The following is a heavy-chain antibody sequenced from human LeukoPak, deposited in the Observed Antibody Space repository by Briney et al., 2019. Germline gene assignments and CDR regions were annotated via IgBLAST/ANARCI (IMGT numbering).Heavy chain of an antibody. CDR2: ISYDGSNK. D-gene: IGHD3-10*01. V-gene: IGHV3-30*04. J-gene: IGHJ6*03. CDR3: ARDGAKRVVRGVIIRYYYYYYMDV. CDR1: GFTFSSYA. Sequence: PGGSLRLSCAASGFTFSSYAMHWVRQAPGKGLEWVAVISYDGSNKYYADSVKGRFTISRDNSKNTLYLQMNSLRAEDTAVYYCARDGAKRVVRGVIIRYYYYYYMDVWGKGTTVTVSS.